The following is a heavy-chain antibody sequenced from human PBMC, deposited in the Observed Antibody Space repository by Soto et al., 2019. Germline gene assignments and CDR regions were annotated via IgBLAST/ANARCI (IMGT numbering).Heavy chain of an antibody. D-gene: IGHD2-8*01. J-gene: IGHJ4*02. CDR2: IIPILGIA. CDR1: GGTFSSYT. Sequence: SVKVSCKASGGTFSSYTISWVRQAPGQGLEWMGRIIPILGIANYAQKFQGRVTITADKSTSTAYMELSSLRSEDTAVYYCARALLNEAVDYWGQGTLVTVSS. CDR3: ARALLNEAVDY. V-gene: IGHV1-69*02.